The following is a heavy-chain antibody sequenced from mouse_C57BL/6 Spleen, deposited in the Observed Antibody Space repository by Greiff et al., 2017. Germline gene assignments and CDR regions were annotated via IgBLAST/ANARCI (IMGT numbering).Heavy chain of an antibody. CDR3: AREGGNGGFAY. D-gene: IGHD2-1*01. V-gene: IGHV1-85*01. Sequence: QVQLQQSGPELVKPGASVKLSCKASGYTFTSYDINWVKQRPGQGLEWIGWIYPRAGSTKYNEKFKGKATLAVDTSSSTAYMELHSLTSEDSAVYFCAREGGNGGFAYWGQGTLVTVSA. CDR2: IYPRAGST. CDR1: GYTFTSYD. J-gene: IGHJ3*01.